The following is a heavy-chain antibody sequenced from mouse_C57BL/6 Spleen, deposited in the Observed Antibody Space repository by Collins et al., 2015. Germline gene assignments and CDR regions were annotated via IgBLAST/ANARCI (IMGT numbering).Heavy chain of an antibody. D-gene: IGHD1-1*01. CDR2: IWSDGST. J-gene: IGHJ1*01. V-gene: IGHV2-6-1*01. CDR3: ARHYGSSYWYFDV. CDR1: GFSLTSYG. Sequence: QVQLKESGPGLVAPSQSLSITCTISGFSLTSYGVHWVRQPPGRGLEWLVVIWSDGSTTYNSALKSRLSISKDNSKSQVFLKMNSLQTDDTAMYYCARHYGSSYWYFDVWGAGTTVTVSS.